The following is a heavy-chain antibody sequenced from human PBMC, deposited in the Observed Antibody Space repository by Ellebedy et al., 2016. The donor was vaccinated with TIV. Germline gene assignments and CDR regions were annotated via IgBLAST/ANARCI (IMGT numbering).Heavy chain of an antibody. CDR1: GFTFSSYS. Sequence: GGSLRLSXVAPGFTFSSYSMNWVRQAPGKGLEWVSSISSSSSYIHYSDSVKGRFTISRDNAKNSLFLQMNSLTVEDTAVYYCARGARGSGWTITDYWGQGALVTVSS. CDR2: ISSSSSYI. CDR3: ARGARGSGWTITDY. D-gene: IGHD6-19*01. J-gene: IGHJ4*02. V-gene: IGHV3-21*01.